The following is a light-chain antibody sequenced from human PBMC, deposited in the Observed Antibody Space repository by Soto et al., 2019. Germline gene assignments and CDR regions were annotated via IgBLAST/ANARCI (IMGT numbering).Light chain of an antibody. Sequence: EIVLTQSPATLSLSPGDRVTLSYRASQSVDINLAWYQQRAGQAPRLLVYGASTKATDMPGRFSGRGSGTEFTLTINNLQSEDFAVYYCQQYRNWPRTFGQGTKVDIK. CDR2: GAS. CDR3: QQYRNWPRT. V-gene: IGKV3-15*01. CDR1: QSVDIN. J-gene: IGKJ1*01.